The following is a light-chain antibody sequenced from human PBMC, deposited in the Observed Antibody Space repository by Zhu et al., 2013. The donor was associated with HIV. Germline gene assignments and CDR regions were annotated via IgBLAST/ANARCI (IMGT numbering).Light chain of an antibody. J-gene: IGKJ2*03. CDR1: QSVSSTS. CDR2: DAS. CDR3: QKYDSAPYS. V-gene: IGKV3D-20*01. Sequence: EIVLTQSPATLSLSPGERATLSCRASQSVSSTSVAWYQQKPGLAPRLFIYDASTRATGIPDRFSGSGSGTDFTLTISRLEPEDVASYYCQKYDSAPYSFGQGTNLEIK.